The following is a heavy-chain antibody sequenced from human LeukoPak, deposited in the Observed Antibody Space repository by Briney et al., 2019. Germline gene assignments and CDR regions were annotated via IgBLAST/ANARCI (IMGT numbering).Heavy chain of an antibody. CDR1: GFTFSSYA. J-gene: IGHJ4*02. CDR2: ISYDGSKK. V-gene: IGHV3-30*01. CDR3: ARDSGEYQLLWVGYFDY. Sequence: PGRSLRLSCAASGFTFSSYAMHWVRQAPGKGLEWVAVISYDGSKKYYADSVKGRFTISRDNSKNTLYLQMNSLRAEDTAVYYCARDSGEYQLLWVGYFDYWGQGTLVTVSS. D-gene: IGHD2-2*01.